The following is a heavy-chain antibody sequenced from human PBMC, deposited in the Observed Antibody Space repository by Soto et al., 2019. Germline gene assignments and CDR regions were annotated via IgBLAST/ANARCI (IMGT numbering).Heavy chain of an antibody. D-gene: IGHD6-19*01. Sequence: EVQLVESGGGLVQPGGSLRLSCAASGFTFSSYWMHWVRQAPGKGLVWVSRINSDGSSTSYADSVKGRFTISRDAKNTLYLQLNRLRAEDTAVYYCAVAVAVPTAIGYWGQGTLVTFSS. CDR1: GFTFSSYW. CDR3: AVAVAVPTAIGY. CDR2: INSDGSST. J-gene: IGHJ4*02. V-gene: IGHV3-74*01.